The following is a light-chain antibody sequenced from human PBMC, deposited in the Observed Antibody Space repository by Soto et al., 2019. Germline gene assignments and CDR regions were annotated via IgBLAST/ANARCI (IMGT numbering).Light chain of an antibody. V-gene: IGKV3-20*01. CDR1: QSVSSY. J-gene: IGKJ1*01. CDR3: QQYSSSPQT. CDR2: GAS. Sequence: EIVMTQSPATLSLSPGERAALSCRASQSVSSYLAWYQQEPGQAPRLLIYGASSRATGIPDRFSGSGSGADFTLTISRLQPEDFAVYYCQQYSSSPQTFGQGTKVDIK.